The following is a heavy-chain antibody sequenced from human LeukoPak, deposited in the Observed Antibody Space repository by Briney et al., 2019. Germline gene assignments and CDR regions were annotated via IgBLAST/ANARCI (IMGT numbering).Heavy chain of an antibody. CDR3: AQAARYSDAWSYYFDY. J-gene: IGHJ4*02. D-gene: IGHD6-19*01. CDR1: GGSISSSSHY. Sequence: SETLSLTCTVSGGSISSSSHYWGWIRQPPGKGLERIGSMYYSGDTYYSPSLKSRVTISEDTSKNQLSLKLSSVTAADTAVYYCAQAARYSDAWSYYFDYWGQGTLVTVSA. CDR2: MYYSGDT. V-gene: IGHV4-39*01.